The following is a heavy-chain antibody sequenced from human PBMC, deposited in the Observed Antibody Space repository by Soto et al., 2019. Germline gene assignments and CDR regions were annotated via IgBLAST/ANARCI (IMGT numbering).Heavy chain of an antibody. V-gene: IGHV3-15*01. Sequence: GGSLRLSCAASGFSFSNVWMSWVRQAPGKGLEWVGRIKSKTDGGTADYAAPVKGRFTISRDDSKNTLYLQMNSLKTEDTAVYYCSFQESTTVTTFEYWGQGTLVTVS. J-gene: IGHJ4*02. D-gene: IGHD4-17*01. CDR2: IKSKTDGGTA. CDR3: SFQESTTVTTFEY. CDR1: GFSFSNVW.